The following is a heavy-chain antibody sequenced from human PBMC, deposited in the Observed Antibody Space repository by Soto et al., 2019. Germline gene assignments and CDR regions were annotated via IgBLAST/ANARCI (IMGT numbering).Heavy chain of an antibody. CDR2: INSDGSST. CDR3: AGDEAAQYYFDY. CDR1: GFTFSSYW. V-gene: IGHV3-74*01. D-gene: IGHD6-13*01. Sequence: EVQLVESGGGLVQPGGSLRLSCAASGFTFSSYWMHWVRQAPGKGLVWVSRINSDGSSTSYADSVKGRFTISRDNAKNTLYLQMNSLRAEDTAVYYCAGDEAAQYYFDYWGQGTLVTVSS. J-gene: IGHJ4*02.